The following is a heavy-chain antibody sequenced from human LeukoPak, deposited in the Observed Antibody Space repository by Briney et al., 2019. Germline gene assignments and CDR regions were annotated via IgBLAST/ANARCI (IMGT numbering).Heavy chain of an antibody. V-gene: IGHV4-4*09. CDR2: IYTSGST. Sequence: SETLSLTCTVSGGSINSDYWSWIRQPPGKGLEWIGHIYTSGSTNYNPSLMSRVTISVDTSKNQFSLKLSSVTAADTAVYYCARHDPGNSRSGRRWFDSWGQGTLVTVSS. CDR3: ARHDPGNSRSGRRWFDS. CDR1: GGSINSDY. J-gene: IGHJ5*01. D-gene: IGHD2/OR15-2a*01.